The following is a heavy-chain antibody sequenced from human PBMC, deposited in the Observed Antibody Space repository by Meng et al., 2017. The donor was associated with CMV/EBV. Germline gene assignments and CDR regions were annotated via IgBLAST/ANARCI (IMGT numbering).Heavy chain of an antibody. D-gene: IGHD3-3*01. CDR3: AKDHDFWSGYSYYFDY. CDR1: GFTFSSYG. Sequence: GGSLRLSCAASGFTFSSYGMHWVRQAPGKGLEWVSGISWNSGSIGYADSVKGRFTISRDNAKNSLYLQMNSLRAEDTALYYCAKDHDFWSGYSYYFDYWGQGTLVTVSS. V-gene: IGHV3-9*01. CDR2: ISWNSGSI. J-gene: IGHJ4*02.